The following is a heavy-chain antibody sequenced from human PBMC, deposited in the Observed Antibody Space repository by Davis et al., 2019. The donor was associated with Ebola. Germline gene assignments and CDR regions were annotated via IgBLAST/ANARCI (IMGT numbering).Heavy chain of an antibody. J-gene: IGHJ5*02. CDR3: AKDRDYYDSSGMGWFDP. V-gene: IGHV3-23*01. D-gene: IGHD3-22*01. Sequence: GESLKISCAASGFTFSSYAMSWVRQAPGKGLEWVSAISGSGGSTYYADSVKGRFTISRDNSKNTLYLQMNSLRAEDTAVYYCAKDRDYYDSSGMGWFDPWGQGTLVTVSS. CDR2: ISGSGGST. CDR1: GFTFSSYA.